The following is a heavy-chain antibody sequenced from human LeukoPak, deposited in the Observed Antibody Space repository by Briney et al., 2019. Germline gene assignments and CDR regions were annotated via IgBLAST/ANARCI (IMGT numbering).Heavy chain of an antibody. CDR1: GFTVSSNY. V-gene: IGHV3-66*01. Sequence: PGGSLRLSCAASGFTVSSNYMSWVRQAPGKGLEWVSVIYSGGSTYHADSVRGRFTISRDNAKDSLFLQMNSLRGEDTAVYYCARCTTGKTFGSLREIKKSREIDYWGQGTLVTVSS. J-gene: IGHJ4*02. CDR2: IYSGGST. D-gene: IGHD1-1*01. CDR3: ARCTTGKTFGSLREIKKSREIDY.